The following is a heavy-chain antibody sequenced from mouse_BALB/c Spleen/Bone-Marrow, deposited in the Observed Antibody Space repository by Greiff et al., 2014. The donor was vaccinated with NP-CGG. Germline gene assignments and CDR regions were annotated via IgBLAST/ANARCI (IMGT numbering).Heavy chain of an antibody. CDR3: ARHEGRDYDGFAY. J-gene: IGHJ3*01. D-gene: IGHD2-4*01. Sequence: VHLVESGAELVKPGASVKLSCKASGYTFTEYIIHWVKQRSGQGLEWIGWFYPGSGSIKYNEKSKDKATLTADKSSSTVYMELSRLTSEDSAVYFCARHEGRDYDGFAYWGQGTLVTVSA. V-gene: IGHV1-62-2*01. CDR1: GYTFTEYI. CDR2: FYPGSGSI.